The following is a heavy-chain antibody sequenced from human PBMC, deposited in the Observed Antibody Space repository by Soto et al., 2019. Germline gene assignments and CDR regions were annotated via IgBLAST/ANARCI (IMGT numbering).Heavy chain of an antibody. D-gene: IGHD3-16*01. V-gene: IGHV4-34*01. J-gene: IGHJ6*03. CDR3: ARDVKGETTFVYYYYYIDV. CDR1: GGSFNTYYHY. Sequence: QVQLQQWGAGLLKPSETLSLTCAVCGGSFNTYYHYWHWVRQPPGKGLEWIGEINNRGGTNYNPSLKSRVTRSLDTSKNQFSLKLSSVTAADTAVYFCARDVKGETTFVYYYYYIDVWGEGTTVTVSS. CDR2: INNRGGT.